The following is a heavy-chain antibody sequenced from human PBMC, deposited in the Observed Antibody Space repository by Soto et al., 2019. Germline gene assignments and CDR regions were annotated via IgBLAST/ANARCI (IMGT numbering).Heavy chain of an antibody. CDR3: AREWSGGRRDGNPDKYYGMDV. J-gene: IGHJ6*02. Sequence: QVQLQESGPGLVKPSQPLSLTCTVSGGSISSGSFYWTWIRQHPGKGLEFIGYIYYSGDTYYNPLLRSRVIISLDTTKNQFSLRLNSVTAADTAVYYCAREWSGGRRDGNPDKYYGMDVWGQGTKVTVSS. CDR1: GGSISSGSFY. D-gene: IGHD2-15*01. CDR2: IYYSGDT. V-gene: IGHV4-31*03.